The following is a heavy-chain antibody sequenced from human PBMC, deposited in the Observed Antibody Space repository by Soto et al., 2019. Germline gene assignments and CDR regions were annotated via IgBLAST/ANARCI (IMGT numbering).Heavy chain of an antibody. D-gene: IGHD3-22*01. CDR3: ARDPPSPDYYDSSGAFDY. J-gene: IGHJ4*02. CDR2: ISAYNGNT. CDR1: GYTFTSYG. V-gene: IGHV1-18*01. Sequence: QVQLVQSGAEVKKPGASVKVSCKASGYTFTSYGISWVRQAPGQGLEWMGWISAYNGNTNYAQKLQGRVTMTTDTSTSTAYMELRSLRSDDTALYYCARDPPSPDYYDSSGAFDYWGQGTLVTVSS.